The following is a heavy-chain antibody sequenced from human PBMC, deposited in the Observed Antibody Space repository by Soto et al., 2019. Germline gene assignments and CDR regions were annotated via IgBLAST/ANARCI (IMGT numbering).Heavy chain of an antibody. CDR1: GFSITDFA. V-gene: IGHV3-23*01. D-gene: IGHD3-10*01. CDR2: ISGGLSTT. Sequence: GGSLRLSCAASGFSITDFAISWVRLAPRKGLEWVATISGGLSTTFYADSVKGRFTISRDNSKHTLFLLMNSLRADDAAVYYCAASESYHKAAYWGQGTLVTVSS. J-gene: IGHJ4*02. CDR3: AASESYHKAAY.